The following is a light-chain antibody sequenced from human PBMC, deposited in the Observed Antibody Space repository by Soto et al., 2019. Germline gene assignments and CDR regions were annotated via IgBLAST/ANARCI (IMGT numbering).Light chain of an antibody. J-gene: IGLJ2*01. CDR1: CSDVGSYNL. V-gene: IGLV2-23*03. Sequence: QSALTQPASVSGSPGQSITISCTGTCSDVGSYNLVSWYQQHPGKAPKLMIYEGSKRPSGVSNRFSGSKSGNTASLTISGLQAEYEADYYCCSYAGSSSFVVFGGGTKLTVL. CDR3: CSYAGSSSFVV. CDR2: EGS.